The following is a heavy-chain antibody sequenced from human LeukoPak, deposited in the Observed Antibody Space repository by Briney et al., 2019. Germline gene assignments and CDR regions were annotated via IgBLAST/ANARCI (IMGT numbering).Heavy chain of an antibody. J-gene: IGHJ6*02. Sequence: GGSLRLSCAASGFTFSSYWMNWARQAPGKGLEWVASINHNGNVNYYVNSVKGRFTISRDNAKNSLYLQMSNLRAEDTAVYFRARGGGLDVWGQGATVTVSS. CDR2: INHNGNVN. CDR3: ARGGGLDV. CDR1: GFTFSSYW. V-gene: IGHV3-7*03. D-gene: IGHD3-16*01.